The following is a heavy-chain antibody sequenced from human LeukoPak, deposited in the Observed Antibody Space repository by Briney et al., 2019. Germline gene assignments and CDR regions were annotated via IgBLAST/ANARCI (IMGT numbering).Heavy chain of an antibody. CDR1: GFAVSSNY. Sequence: PGGSLRLSCAASGFAVSSNYMNWVRQAPGKGLKWVSIIYSGGGTYYANSVRGRFTISRDNSKNTLYLQMNSLRDEDTAVYYCARGGYYYDSIGYYHDAFDIWGQGTMVTVSS. V-gene: IGHV3-53*01. J-gene: IGHJ3*02. CDR3: ARGGYYYDSIGYYHDAFDI. D-gene: IGHD3-22*01. CDR2: IYSGGGT.